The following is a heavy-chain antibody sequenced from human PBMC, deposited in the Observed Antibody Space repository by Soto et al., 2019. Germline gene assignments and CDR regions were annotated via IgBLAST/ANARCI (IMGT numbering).Heavy chain of an antibody. CDR2: IKQDGGEE. Sequence: EVQLVESGGGLVQPGGSLRLSCAASGFTFSAYSMSWVRQSPGKGLAGVANIKQDGGEEDYVDSVKGRLTISRNNAKKSLYLQMNSLRAEDTAVYYCARVYYESRGPTKYRAFYLWGQGTMVTVSS. V-gene: IGHV3-7*01. CDR3: ARVYYESRGPTKYRAFYL. J-gene: IGHJ3*01. CDR1: GFTFSAYS. D-gene: IGHD3-22*01.